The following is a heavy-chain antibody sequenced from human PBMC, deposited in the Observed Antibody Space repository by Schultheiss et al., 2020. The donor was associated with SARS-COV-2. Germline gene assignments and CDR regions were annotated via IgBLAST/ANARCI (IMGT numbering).Heavy chain of an antibody. Sequence: SETLSLTCAVYGGSFSGYYWSWIRQPPGKGLEWIGRMYSDGSTNYNPSLKSRVTISVDTSKNQFSLKLSSVTAADTAVYYCARGLGYGGNSARDYWGQGTLVTVSS. J-gene: IGHJ4*02. V-gene: IGHV4-34*01. CDR3: ARGLGYGGNSARDY. CDR2: MYSDGST. CDR1: GGSFSGYY. D-gene: IGHD4-23*01.